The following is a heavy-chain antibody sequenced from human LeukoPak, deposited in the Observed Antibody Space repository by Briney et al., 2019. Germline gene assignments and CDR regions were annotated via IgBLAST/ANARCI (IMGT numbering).Heavy chain of an antibody. CDR3: ASSYGYWYYFDY. CDR1: GGYISSSSYY. Sequence: PSETLSLTCTVSGGYISSSSYYWGWIRQPPGKGLEWIGSIYYSGSSYYNPSLKSRVTISGDTPKKQFSLKLTSVTAADTAVYYCASSYGYWYYFDYWGQGSLVTVSS. J-gene: IGHJ4*02. V-gene: IGHV4-39*07. CDR2: IYYSGSS. D-gene: IGHD2-8*02.